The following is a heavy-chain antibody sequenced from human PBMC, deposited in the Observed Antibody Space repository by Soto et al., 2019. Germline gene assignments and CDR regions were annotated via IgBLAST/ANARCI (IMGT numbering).Heavy chain of an antibody. D-gene: IGHD3-10*01. CDR2: ISGSGGST. CDR1: GFTFSSYA. J-gene: IGHJ6*04. CDR3: AKEGDYYGSGTDYYGMDV. Sequence: GGSLRLSCAASGFTFSSYAMSWVRQAPGKGLERVSAISGSGGSTYYADSVKGRFTISRDNSKNTLYLQMNSLRAEDTAVYYCAKEGDYYGSGTDYYGMDVLGEGTTVTVSS. V-gene: IGHV3-23*01.